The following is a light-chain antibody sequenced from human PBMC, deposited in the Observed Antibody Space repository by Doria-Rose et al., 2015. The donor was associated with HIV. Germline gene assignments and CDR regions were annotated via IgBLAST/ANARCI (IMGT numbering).Light chain of an antibody. J-gene: IGKJ5*01. Sequence: ASFGDRVPITCRASDAISSWLVWYQQKPGKAPKVSIYAASILQSGVPSRFSGSGFGTDFTLTISNLQPEDFATYYCQQSNSFPITFGQGTRLEIK. V-gene: IGKV1-12*01. CDR3: QQSNSFPIT. CDR2: AAS. CDR1: DAISSW.